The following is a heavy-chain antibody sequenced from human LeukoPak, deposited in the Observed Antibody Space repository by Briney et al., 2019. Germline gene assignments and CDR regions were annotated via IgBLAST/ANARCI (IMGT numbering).Heavy chain of an antibody. J-gene: IGHJ4*02. CDR2: IYYSGGT. CDR1: GGSISSYY. D-gene: IGHD3-10*01. CDR3: ARLESGHFDY. Sequence: SETLSLTCTVSGGSISSYYWSWIRQPPGKGLEWIGYIYYSGGTNYNPSLKSRVTISVDTSKNQFSLKLSSVTAADTAVYYCARLESGHFDYWGQGTLVTVSS. V-gene: IGHV4-59*01.